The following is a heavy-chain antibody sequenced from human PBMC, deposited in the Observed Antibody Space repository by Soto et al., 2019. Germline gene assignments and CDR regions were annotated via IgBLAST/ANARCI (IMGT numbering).Heavy chain of an antibody. CDR3: AHSQRVAVAGKIFVY. CDR2: IYWDDDK. J-gene: IGHJ4*02. D-gene: IGHD6-19*01. Sequence: SGPTLVNPAQTLTLTCTFSGFSLSTSGVGVGWIRQPPGKALEWLALIYWDDDKRYSPSLKSRLTITKDTSKNQVVLTMTNMDPVDTATYYCAHSQRVAVAGKIFVYSSQGTLVTVSS. V-gene: IGHV2-5*02. CDR1: GFSLSTSGVG.